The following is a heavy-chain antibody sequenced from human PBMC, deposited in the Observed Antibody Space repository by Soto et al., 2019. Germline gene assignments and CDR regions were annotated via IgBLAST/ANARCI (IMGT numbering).Heavy chain of an antibody. V-gene: IGHV4-30-2*01. J-gene: IGHJ4*02. CDR3: ARDRPPSGFDY. CDR2: IYHSGST. D-gene: IGHD2-8*02. Sequence: SETLSLTCAVSGGSISSGGYSWSWIRQPPGKGLEWIGYIYHSGSTYYNPSLKSRVTISVDRSKNQFSLKLSSVTAADTAVYYCARDRPPSGFDYWGQGTLVTVSS. CDR1: GGSISSGGYS.